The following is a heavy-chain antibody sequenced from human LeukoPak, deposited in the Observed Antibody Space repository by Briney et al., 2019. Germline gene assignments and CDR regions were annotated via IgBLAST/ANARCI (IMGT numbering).Heavy chain of an antibody. CDR2: ISYSGST. J-gene: IGHJ6*03. CDR3: AREGIAAAGTEYYFYYYMDV. Sequence: SDTLSLTCTVSGGSISPYYWSWIRQPPGKGLEWIGFISYSGSTNYNPSLKSRVTISVDTSKNQFSLKLSSVTAADTAVYYCAREGIAAAGTEYYFYYYMDVWGKGTTVTISS. V-gene: IGHV4-59*12. CDR1: GGSISPYY. D-gene: IGHD6-13*01.